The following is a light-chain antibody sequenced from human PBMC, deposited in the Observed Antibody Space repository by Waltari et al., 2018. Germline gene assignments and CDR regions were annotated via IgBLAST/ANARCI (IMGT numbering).Light chain of an antibody. V-gene: IGLV1-44*01. J-gene: IGLJ3*02. Sequence: QSVLTQPPSAPGTPGQRVTISCSGCTSSTRSNTASCYHQLPAMAPTLLIYANNQRPSGVPDRFSGSKSGTSASLAISGLQSDDEADYYCAAWDDSLNGWVFGGGTKLTVL. CDR3: AAWDDSLNGWV. CDR1: TSSTRSNT. CDR2: ANN.